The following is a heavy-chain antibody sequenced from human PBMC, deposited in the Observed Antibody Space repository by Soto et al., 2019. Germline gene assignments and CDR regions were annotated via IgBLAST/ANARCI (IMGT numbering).Heavy chain of an antibody. Sequence: TSETLSLTCSVSGGSIRSVGYYWTWIRQHPGKGLEWIGNIYYSGSTYYKPSLKSRVTISVDTSKNQFSLKLSSVTAADTAVYYCAKDKRTARPDYSYAMDVWGQGTTVTVSS. D-gene: IGHD6-6*01. CDR3: AKDKRTARPDYSYAMDV. J-gene: IGHJ6*02. V-gene: IGHV4-31*03. CDR2: IYYSGST. CDR1: GGSIRSVGYY.